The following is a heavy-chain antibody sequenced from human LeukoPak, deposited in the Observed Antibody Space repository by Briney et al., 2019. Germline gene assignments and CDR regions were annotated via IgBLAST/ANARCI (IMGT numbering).Heavy chain of an antibody. J-gene: IGHJ4*02. V-gene: IGHV4-39*07. D-gene: IGHD2-15*01. CDR2: IYYSGST. Sequence: SETLSLTCTVSGGSISSSSYYWGWIRQPPGKGLEWIGSIYYSGSTYYNPSLKSRVTISVDTSKNQFSLKLSSVTAADTAVYYCARERQDIVVVVAPYFDYWGQGTLVTVSS. CDR1: GGSISSSSYY. CDR3: ARERQDIVVVVAPYFDY.